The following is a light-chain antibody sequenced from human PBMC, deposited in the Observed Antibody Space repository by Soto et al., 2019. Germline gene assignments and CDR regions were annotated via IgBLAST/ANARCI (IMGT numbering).Light chain of an antibody. J-gene: IGKJ5*01. Sequence: QSPSTLYLSPGEWASLCFIASDSFHSSYVAWYQEPPGQSPRLLVHGATSRAPGVPDRFSGSESGTDFTLTISRLEPEDFAVYYCQQYAGTPTFGQGTRVEIK. V-gene: IGKV3-20*01. CDR1: DSFHSSY. CDR2: GAT. CDR3: QQYAGTPT.